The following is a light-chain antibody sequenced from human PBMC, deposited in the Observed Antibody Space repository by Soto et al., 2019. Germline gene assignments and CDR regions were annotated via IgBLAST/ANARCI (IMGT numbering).Light chain of an antibody. J-gene: IGKJ4*01. V-gene: IGKV1-5*01. CDR2: DAS. CDR1: QSISSS. Sequence: DIQVTQSPSTLSASVGDRVTITCRASQSISSSLAWYHQKPGTAPKLLIYDASSLERGVPSRFSGSESGTEFTLTISSLQPDDFAVYYCQQYNNWPALTFGGGTKVEIK. CDR3: QQYNNWPALT.